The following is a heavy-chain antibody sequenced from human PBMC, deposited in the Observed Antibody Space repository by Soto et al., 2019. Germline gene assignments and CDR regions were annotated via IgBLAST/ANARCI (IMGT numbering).Heavy chain of an antibody. CDR1: GYSFTSYW. Sequence: GESLKISCKGSGYSFTSYWISWVRQMPGKGLGWMGRIDPSDSYTNYSPSFQGHVTIPADKSISTAYLQWSSLKASDTAMYYCARLVTTEDYYYYYGMDVWGQGTTVTVSS. CDR3: ARLVTTEDYYYYYGMDV. J-gene: IGHJ6*02. V-gene: IGHV5-10-1*01. CDR2: IDPSDSYT. D-gene: IGHD4-4*01.